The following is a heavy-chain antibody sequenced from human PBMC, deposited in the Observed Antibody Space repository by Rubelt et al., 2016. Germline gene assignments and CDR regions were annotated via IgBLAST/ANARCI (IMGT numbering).Heavy chain of an antibody. CDR3: ARHRWGSPWYFDL. J-gene: IGHJ2*01. D-gene: IGHD1-26*01. V-gene: IGHV4-39*01. CDR2: IYYSGST. Sequence: QLQLQESGPGLVKPSETLSLTRTVSGGSISSSSYYWGWIRQPPGKGLEWIGSIYYSGSTYYNPSLKSRGTIAVKTSKNQFSRKLSSVTAADTAVYYWARHRWGSPWYFDLWGRGTLVTVSS. CDR1: GGSISSSSYY.